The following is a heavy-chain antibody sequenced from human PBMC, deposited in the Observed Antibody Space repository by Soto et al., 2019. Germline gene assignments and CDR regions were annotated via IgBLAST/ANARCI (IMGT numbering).Heavy chain of an antibody. CDR3: ASSRLVDLDDAFDI. CDR2: TRNKANSYTT. CDR1: GFTFSDHY. J-gene: IGHJ3*02. V-gene: IGHV3-72*01. D-gene: IGHD6-6*01. Sequence: GGSLRLSCAASGFTFSDHYMDWVRQAPGKGLEWVGRTRNKANSYTTEYAASVKGRFTISRDDSKNSLYLQMNSLKTEDTAVYYCASSRLVDLDDAFDIWGQGTMVTVSS.